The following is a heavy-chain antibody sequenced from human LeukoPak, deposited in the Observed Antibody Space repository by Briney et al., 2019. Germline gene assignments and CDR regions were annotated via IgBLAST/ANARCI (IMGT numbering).Heavy chain of an antibody. D-gene: IGHD6-13*01. V-gene: IGHV4-39*01. Sequence: SETLSLTCSISGDSITTNSYWWGWIRQSPGKGLEWIGSIYSSGNNYYNPSLKSRATISADTSKNQYSMKLTSVTAADTAVYYCARRGIWDLKIGTWYGHWGQGILATVSS. CDR1: GDSITTNSYW. CDR3: ARRGIWDLKIGTWYGH. CDR2: IYSSGNN. J-gene: IGHJ4*02.